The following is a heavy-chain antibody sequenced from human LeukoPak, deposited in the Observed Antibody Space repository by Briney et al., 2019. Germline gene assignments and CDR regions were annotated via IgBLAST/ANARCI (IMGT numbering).Heavy chain of an antibody. J-gene: IGHJ3*02. CDR1: RFTFSSYA. D-gene: IGHD6-19*01. Sequence: GGSLRLSCAASRFTFSSYAMSWVRQAPGKGLEWVSGIDNGGSTYYADSMKGRFTISRDNSKNTLYLQMNSLRAEDTAVYYCAKSYSGWYNDAFDIWGQGIMVTVS. V-gene: IGHV3-23*01. CDR2: IDNGGST. CDR3: AKSYSGWYNDAFDI.